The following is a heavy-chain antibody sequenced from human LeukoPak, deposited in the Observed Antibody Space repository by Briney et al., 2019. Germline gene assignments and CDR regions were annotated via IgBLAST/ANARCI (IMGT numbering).Heavy chain of an antibody. CDR3: ALLQGGSGWYTGYFDY. D-gene: IGHD6-19*01. V-gene: IGHV5-51*01. J-gene: IGHJ4*02. Sequence: GESLKISCKGSGYSFPSYWIGWVRQMPGKGLEWMGIIYPGDSDTRYSPSFQGQVTISADKSISTAYLQWSSLKASDTAMYYCALLQGGSGWYTGYFDYWGQGTLVTVSS. CDR1: GYSFPSYW. CDR2: IYPGDSDT.